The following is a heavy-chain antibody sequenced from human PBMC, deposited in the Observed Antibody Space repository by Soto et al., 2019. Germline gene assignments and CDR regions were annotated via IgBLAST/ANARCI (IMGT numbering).Heavy chain of an antibody. J-gene: IGHJ6*02. CDR1: GGSISSGDYY. D-gene: IGHD3-10*01. V-gene: IGHV4-30-4*01. Sequence: SETLSLTCTVSGGSISSGDYYWSWIRQPPGKGLEWIGYIYYSGGTYYNPSLKSRVTISVDTSKNQFSLKLSSVTAADTAVYYCARDNRGYYGSGSYSPYGMDVWGQGTTVTVSS. CDR3: ARDNRGYYGSGSYSPYGMDV. CDR2: IYYSGGT.